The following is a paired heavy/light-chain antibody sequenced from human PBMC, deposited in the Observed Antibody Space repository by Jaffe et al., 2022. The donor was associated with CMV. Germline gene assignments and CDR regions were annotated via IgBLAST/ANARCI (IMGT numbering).Light chain of an antibody. CDR3: QKYNSAPLT. V-gene: IGKV1-27*01. CDR2: AAS. Sequence: DIQMTQSPSSLSASVGDRVTIACRASQVISNYLAWYQQKPGRAPKLLIYAASILQSGVPSRFNGSGWATEFTLTISSLQPEDVGTYYCQKYNSAPLTFGPGTKVEIK. J-gene: IGKJ3*01. CDR1: QVISNY.
Heavy chain of an antibody. D-gene: IGHD3-10*01. CDR2: ISGSGSST. Sequence: EVQLLESGGGLVQPGGSLRLSCAASGFTFSSYGMSWVRQAPGKGLEWVSTISGSGSSTYYADSVKGRFTISRDNSKNTLYLQMNSLRAEDTAVYYCAKPHQTYYYGSFDPWGQGTLVTVSS. CDR1: GFTFSSYG. V-gene: IGHV3-23*01. J-gene: IGHJ5*02. CDR3: AKPHQTYYYGSFDP.